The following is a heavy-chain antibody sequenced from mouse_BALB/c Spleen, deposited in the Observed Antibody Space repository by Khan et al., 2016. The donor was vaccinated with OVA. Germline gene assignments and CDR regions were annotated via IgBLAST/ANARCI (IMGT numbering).Heavy chain of an antibody. J-gene: IGHJ2*01. D-gene: IGHD3-1*01. CDR1: GYTFTNYW. V-gene: IGHV1-63*02. Sequence: QVQLKQSGAELVRPGTSVKMSCKAAGYTFTNYWIGWVKQRPGHGLEWIGDIFPGGGYTNYDEKFKGMATLTTDKSSSTAYMQLSSLTSEDSAIYYCTRGGAARATWYFFDYWGQGTTLTVSS. CDR2: IFPGGGYT. CDR3: TRGGAARATWYFFDY.